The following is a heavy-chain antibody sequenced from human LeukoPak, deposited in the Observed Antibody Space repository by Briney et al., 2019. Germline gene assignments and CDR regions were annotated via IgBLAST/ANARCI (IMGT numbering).Heavy chain of an antibody. D-gene: IGHD1/OR15-1a*01. V-gene: IGHV3-49*03. CDR2: IRSKAYGGTT. CDR1: GFTFGDYA. CDR3: TRDRRWEQFNYFDY. Sequence: PGGSLRLSCTASGFTFGDYAMSWFRQAPGKGLEWVGFIRSKAYGGTTEYAASVKGRFTISRDDSKSIAYVQMNSLKTEDTAVYYCTRDRRWEQFNYFDYWGQGTLVTVSS. J-gene: IGHJ4*02.